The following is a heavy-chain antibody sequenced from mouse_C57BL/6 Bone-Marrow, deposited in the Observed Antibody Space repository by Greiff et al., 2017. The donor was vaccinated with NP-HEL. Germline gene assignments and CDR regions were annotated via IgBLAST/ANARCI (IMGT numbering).Heavy chain of an antibody. CDR2: INPSNGGT. J-gene: IGHJ4*01. Sequence: VQLQQPGTELVKPGASVKLSCKASGYTFTSYWMHWVKQRPGQGLEWIGNINPSNGGTNYNEKFKSKATLTVDKSSSTAYMQLSSLTSEDSAVYYCARGDLYDGYHREMDYWGQGTSVTVSS. V-gene: IGHV1-53*01. CDR1: GYTFTSYW. CDR3: ARGDLYDGYHREMDY. D-gene: IGHD2-3*01.